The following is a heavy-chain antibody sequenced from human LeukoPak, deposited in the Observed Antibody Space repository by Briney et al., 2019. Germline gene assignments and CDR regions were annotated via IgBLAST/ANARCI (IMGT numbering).Heavy chain of an antibody. Sequence: GRSLRLSCAASGFTFSDYYMSWIRQAPGKGLEWVSYINPRSTYTDYADSVKGRFTVTRDNAKNSLYLQMDSLSADDTAMYYCARDRYFYYYGMDVWGQGTTVTVSS. CDR3: ARDRYFYYYGMDV. V-gene: IGHV3-11*05. J-gene: IGHJ6*02. CDR1: GFTFSDYY. CDR2: INPRSTYT.